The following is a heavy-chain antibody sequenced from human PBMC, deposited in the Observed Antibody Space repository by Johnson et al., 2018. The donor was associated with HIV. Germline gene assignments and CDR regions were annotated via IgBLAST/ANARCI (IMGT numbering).Heavy chain of an antibody. CDR1: GFTFSDYA. V-gene: IGHV3-7*03. Sequence: VQLVESGGDLVQPGGSLRLSCVGSGFTFSDYAMHWVRQAPGKGLEWVASIKQDGSEKYYVDSVKGRFTISRDNAKNSLYVQMKSLRAEDTAVYYCAKGGGTSGAAVLVAFEIWGQGTMVTVSS. CDR2: IKQDGSEK. CDR3: AKGGGTSGAAVLVAFEI. D-gene: IGHD2-2*01. J-gene: IGHJ3*02.